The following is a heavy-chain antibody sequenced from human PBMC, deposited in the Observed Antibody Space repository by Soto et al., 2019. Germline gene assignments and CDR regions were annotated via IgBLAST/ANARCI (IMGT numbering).Heavy chain of an antibody. Sequence: QVQLVESGGGVVQPGRSLRLSCAASGFTFSSYGMHWVRQAPGTGLEWVAVISYDGSNKYYADSVKGRFTISRDNSKNTLYLQMNSLRAEDTAVYYCAKDGGNSGFDYWGQGTLVTVSS. J-gene: IGHJ4*02. CDR3: AKDGGNSGFDY. V-gene: IGHV3-30*18. D-gene: IGHD2-21*02. CDR1: GFTFSSYG. CDR2: ISYDGSNK.